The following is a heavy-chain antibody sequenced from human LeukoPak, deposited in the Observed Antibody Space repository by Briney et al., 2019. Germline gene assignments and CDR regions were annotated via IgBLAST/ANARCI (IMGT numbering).Heavy chain of an antibody. CDR3: ARLRGETYYYYYYYMDV. D-gene: IGHD3-16*01. CDR2: IYYSGST. CDR1: GGSISSGGYY. J-gene: IGHJ6*03. Sequence: SQTLPLTCTVSGGSISSGGYYWSWIRQHPGKGLEWIGYIYYSGSTYYNPSLKSRVTISVDTSKNQFSLKLSSVTAADTAVYYCARLRGETYYYYYYYMDVWGKGTTVTVSS. V-gene: IGHV4-31*03.